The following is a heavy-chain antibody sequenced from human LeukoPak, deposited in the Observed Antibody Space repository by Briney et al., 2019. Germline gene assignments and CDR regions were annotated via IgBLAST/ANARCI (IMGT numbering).Heavy chain of an antibody. CDR2: VSGDGGTT. D-gene: IGHD1-26*01. J-gene: IGHJ6*03. V-gene: IGHV3-43*02. CDR1: GFTFDDYA. CDR3: AKVGGSYFYNYYMDV. Sequence: GGSLRLSCAASGFTFDDYAMHWVRQAPGKGLEWVSLVSGDGGTTYYADSVKGRFTISRDNSKSSLYLQMNSLRTEDTTLYYCAKVGGSYFYNYYMDVWGKGTTVTVSS.